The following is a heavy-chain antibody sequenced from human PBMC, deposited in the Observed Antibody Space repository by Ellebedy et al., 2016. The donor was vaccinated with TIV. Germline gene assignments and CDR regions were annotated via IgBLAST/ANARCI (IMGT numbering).Heavy chain of an antibody. CDR2: ISLSSSTI. Sequence: PGGSLRLSCAASGFTFSSYSMNWVRQAPGKGLEWVSHISLSSSTIYYADSVKGRFTISRDNAKNSLSLQMNSLRDEDTAVYYCARDENYGAEVIDYWGQGTLVTVSS. CDR3: ARDENYGAEVIDY. J-gene: IGHJ4*02. D-gene: IGHD4-17*01. CDR1: GFTFSSYS. V-gene: IGHV3-48*02.